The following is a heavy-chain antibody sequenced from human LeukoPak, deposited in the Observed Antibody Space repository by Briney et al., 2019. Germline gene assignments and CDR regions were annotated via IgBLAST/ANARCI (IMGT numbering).Heavy chain of an antibody. D-gene: IGHD5-18*01. J-gene: IGHJ4*02. CDR2: INTHSGGT. CDR1: GYTFTAFF. CDR3: ARIHDTSMGRFDY. Sequence: GASVKVSCKTSGYTFTAFFMHWVRQAPGQALEWMGWINTHSGGTNYAQKFQGRVTMTRDTSISTAYMELSRLTSDDTAVYYCARIHDTSMGRFDYWGQGTLVTVSS. V-gene: IGHV1-2*02.